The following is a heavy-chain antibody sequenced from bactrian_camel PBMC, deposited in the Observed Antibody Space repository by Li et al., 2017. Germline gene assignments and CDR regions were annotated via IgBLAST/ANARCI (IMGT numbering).Heavy chain of an antibody. CDR1: GFTFSSYC. Sequence: VQLVESGGGSVQPGGSLRLSCKYSGFTFSSYCLGWFRQTPGQECEGVATIYSVGGSTRYGDSVKGRFTISLNNAKNTAILEMGNLKPEDTAMYYCAAGNSDFTLPEPYEYAYRGQGTQVTVS. J-gene: IGHJ4*01. V-gene: IGHV3S42*01. D-gene: IGHD4*01. CDR2: IYSVGGST. CDR3: AAGNSDFTLPEPYEYAY.